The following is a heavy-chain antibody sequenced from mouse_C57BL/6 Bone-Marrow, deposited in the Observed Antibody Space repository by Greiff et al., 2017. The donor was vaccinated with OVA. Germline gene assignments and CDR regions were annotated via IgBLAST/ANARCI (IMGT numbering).Heavy chain of an antibody. J-gene: IGHJ3*01. Sequence: EVKVVESGGGLVQPGGSLKLSCAASGFTFSDYYMYWVRQTPEKRLEWVAYISNGGGSTYYPDTVKGRFTISRDNAKNTLYLQMSRLKSEDTAMYYCARLPGSSYSWFAYWGQGTLVTVSA. CDR3: ARLPGSSYSWFAY. D-gene: IGHD1-1*01. CDR2: ISNGGGST. V-gene: IGHV5-12*01. CDR1: GFTFSDYY.